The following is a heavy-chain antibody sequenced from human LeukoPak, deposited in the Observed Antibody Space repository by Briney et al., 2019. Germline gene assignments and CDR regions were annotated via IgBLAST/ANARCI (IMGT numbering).Heavy chain of an antibody. CDR1: GGSISSYY. V-gene: IGHV4-4*07. J-gene: IGHJ4*02. D-gene: IGHD6-13*01. Sequence: SGTLSLTCTVSGGSISSYYGSWIRQPAGKGLEWIGRIYTSGSTNYNPSLKSRVTMSVDTSKNQFSLKLSSVTAADTAVYYCARDQGIAAAGTFDYWGQGTLVTVSS. CDR2: IYTSGST. CDR3: ARDQGIAAAGTFDY.